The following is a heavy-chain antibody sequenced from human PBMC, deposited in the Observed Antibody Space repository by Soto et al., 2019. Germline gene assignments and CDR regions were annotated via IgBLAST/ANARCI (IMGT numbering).Heavy chain of an antibody. J-gene: IGHJ6*03. CDR1: GYTFTSYG. V-gene: IGHV1-18*01. CDR2: ISAYNGNT. D-gene: IGHD1-26*01. Sequence: GASVKVSCKASGYTFTSYGISWVRQAPGQGLEWMGWISAYNGNTNYAQKFQGRVTMTRNTSISTAYMELSSLRSEDTAVFYCARAATTPAYYYYYYMDVWGKGTTVTVSS. CDR3: ARAATTPAYYYYYYMDV.